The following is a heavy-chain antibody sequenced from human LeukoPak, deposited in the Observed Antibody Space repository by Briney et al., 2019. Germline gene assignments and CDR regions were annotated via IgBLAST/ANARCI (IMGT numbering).Heavy chain of an antibody. D-gene: IGHD4-17*01. Sequence: GGSLRLSCAASGITFSTYAMTWVRQAPGKGLEWASSIRGSGGGTDYADSVKGRFTISRDNSRDTLFLQMNSLRAEDTALYYCTRDPNGDYVGAFDMWGPGTMVTVSS. CDR3: TRDPNGDYVGAFDM. J-gene: IGHJ3*02. V-gene: IGHV3-23*01. CDR2: IRGSGGGT. CDR1: GITFSTYA.